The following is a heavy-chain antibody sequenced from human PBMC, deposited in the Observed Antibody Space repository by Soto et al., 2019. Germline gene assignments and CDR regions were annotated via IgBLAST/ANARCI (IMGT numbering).Heavy chain of an antibody. CDR3: AKRRGDHSNYSWGIDV. V-gene: IGHV3-30*18. CDR2: ISYDGSHK. Sequence: QVQLVESGGGVVQPGRSLRLSCAASGFTFRNYGMHWVRQAPGKGLVWVTVISYDGSHKYYADSVKGRFTISRDNSKNTEYLEMNILRDEDTAVYYCAKRRGDHSNYSWGIDVWGQGTTVTVSS. D-gene: IGHD4-4*01. CDR1: GFTFRNYG. J-gene: IGHJ6*02.